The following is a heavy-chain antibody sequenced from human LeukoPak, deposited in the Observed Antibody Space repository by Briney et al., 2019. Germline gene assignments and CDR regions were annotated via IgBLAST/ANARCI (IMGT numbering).Heavy chain of an antibody. CDR2: IYYSGST. Sequence: SETLSLTCTVSGGSISSYYWSWIRQPPGKGLEWIGYIYYSGSTNYNPSLKSRVTISVDTSKNQFSLKLSSVTAADTAVYYCARRLERHSGGHLDYWGQGTLVTVSS. CDR3: ARRLERHSGGHLDY. J-gene: IGHJ4*02. CDR1: GGSISSYY. D-gene: IGHD1-1*01. V-gene: IGHV4-59*08.